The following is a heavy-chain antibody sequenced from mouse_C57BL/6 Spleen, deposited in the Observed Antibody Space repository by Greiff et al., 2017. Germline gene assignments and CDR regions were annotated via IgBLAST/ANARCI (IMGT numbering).Heavy chain of an antibody. CDR1: GYTFTSYW. Sequence: QVQLQQPGAELVKPGASVKMSCKASGYTFTSYWITWVKQRPGQGLEWIGDIYPGSGSTNYNEKFKSKATLTVDTSSSTAYMQLSSLTSEDSAVYYCARGGYGNYERVWFAYWGQGALVTVSA. D-gene: IGHD2-1*01. CDR3: ARGGYGNYERVWFAY. V-gene: IGHV1-55*01. CDR2: IYPGSGST. J-gene: IGHJ3*01.